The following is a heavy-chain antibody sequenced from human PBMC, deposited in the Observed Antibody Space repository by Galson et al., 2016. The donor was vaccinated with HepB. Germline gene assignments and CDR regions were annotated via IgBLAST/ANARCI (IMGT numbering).Heavy chain of an antibody. CDR3: ARELDHSFYIDY. V-gene: IGHV1-46*02. J-gene: IGHJ4*02. D-gene: IGHD1-14*01. Sequence: SVKVSCKASGYTFNTYNMHWVRQAPGQGLEWMGIIKPSGGNTIYAQKFQDRITMTRDTSTSTLYMELISLRSEDTAVYYCARELDHSFYIDYWGQGTLLTVSS. CDR1: GYTFNTYN. CDR2: IKPSGGNT.